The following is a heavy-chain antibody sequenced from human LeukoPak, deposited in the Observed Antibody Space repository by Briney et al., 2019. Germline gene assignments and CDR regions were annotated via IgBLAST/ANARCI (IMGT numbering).Heavy chain of an antibody. Sequence: SETLSLTCTVSGYSISSGYYWGWIRQPPGKGLEWIGTIYHSGSTYYNPSLKSRVTISVDTSKNQFSLKLSSVTAADTAVYYCARDLDWLNYYFDYWGQGTLVTVSS. CDR2: IYHSGST. CDR3: ARDLDWLNYYFDY. J-gene: IGHJ4*02. CDR1: GYSISSGYY. D-gene: IGHD3-9*01. V-gene: IGHV4-38-2*02.